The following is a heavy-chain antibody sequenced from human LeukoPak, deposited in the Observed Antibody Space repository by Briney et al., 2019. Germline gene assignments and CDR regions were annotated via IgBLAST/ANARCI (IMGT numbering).Heavy chain of an antibody. CDR3: ARGQYSSGWYEVGAFDI. D-gene: IGHD6-19*01. CDR1: GYSISSGDY. Sequence: SETLSLTCTVSGYSISSGDYWGWIRQPPGKGLEWIGSIYHSGRTYYNPSLKSRVTISVDTSKNQFSLKLSSVTAADTAVYYCARGQYSSGWYEVGAFDIWGQGTMVTVSS. V-gene: IGHV4-38-2*02. J-gene: IGHJ3*02. CDR2: IYHSGRT.